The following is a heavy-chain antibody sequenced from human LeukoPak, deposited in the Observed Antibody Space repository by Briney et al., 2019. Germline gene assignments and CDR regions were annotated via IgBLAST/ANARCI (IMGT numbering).Heavy chain of an antibody. J-gene: IGHJ6*03. V-gene: IGHV4-39*01. CDR2: IYYSGST. D-gene: IGHD6-13*01. Sequence: SETPSLTCTVSGGSISSSSYYWGWIRQPPGKGLEWIGSIYYSGSTYYNPSLKSRVTISVDTSKNQFSLKLSSVTAADTAVYYCARFNSSSFTLYYYYIDVWGKGTTVTVSS. CDR3: ARFNSSSFTLYYYYIDV. CDR1: GGSISSSSYY.